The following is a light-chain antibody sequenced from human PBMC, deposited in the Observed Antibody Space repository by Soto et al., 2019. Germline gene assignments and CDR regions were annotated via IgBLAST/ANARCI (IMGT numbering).Light chain of an antibody. Sequence: QSVLTQPPSASGSPGQSVTISCTGTGSDVGGYNYVSWYQQHPGKAPKLMIYEVSKRPSGVPDRFSGSKSGNTASLTVSGLQAEDEDDYYCSSYAGSNNYVFGTGTKVTVL. V-gene: IGLV2-8*01. CDR1: GSDVGGYNY. J-gene: IGLJ1*01. CDR2: EVS. CDR3: SSYAGSNNYV.